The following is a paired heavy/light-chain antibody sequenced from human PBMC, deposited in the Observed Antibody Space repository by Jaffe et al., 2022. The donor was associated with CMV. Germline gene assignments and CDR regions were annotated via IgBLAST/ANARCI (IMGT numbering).Heavy chain of an antibody. D-gene: IGHD6-19*01. CDR1: GFTFSSYG. J-gene: IGHJ3*02. Sequence: QVQLVESGGGVVQPGRSLRLSCAASGFTFSSYGMHWVRQAPGKGLEWVAVIWYDGSNKYYADSVKGRFTISRDNSKNTLYLQMNSLRAEDTAVYYCARGGYRYHRTVAGTGGAFDIWGQGTMVTVSS. CDR3: ARGGYRYHRTVAGTGGAFDI. CDR2: IWYDGSNK. V-gene: IGHV3-33*08.
Light chain of an antibody. V-gene: IGKV1-39*01. J-gene: IGKJ1*01. CDR1: QSISSY. CDR3: QQSYSTRPT. CDR2: AAS. Sequence: DIQMTQSPSSLSASVGDRVTITCRASQSISSYLNWYQQKPGKAPKLLIYAASSLQSGVPSRFSGSGSGTDFTLTISSLQPEDFATYYCQQSYSTRPTFGQGTKVEIK.